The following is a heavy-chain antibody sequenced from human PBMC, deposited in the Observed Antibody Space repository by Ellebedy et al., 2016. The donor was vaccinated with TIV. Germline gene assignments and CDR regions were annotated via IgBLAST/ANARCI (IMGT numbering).Heavy chain of an antibody. CDR1: GFTFSSYG. CDR2: IWYDGSNT. CDR3: ARVLRAGQELDS. D-gene: IGHD1-1*01. Sequence: GESPKISCAASGFTFSSYGLPWVRQAPGKGLERVAVIWYDGSNTYYADSVKGRFTISSDNAKNSLYLQMNSLGAEDSAVYYCARVLRAGQELDSWGQGTAVTGYS. J-gene: IGHJ4*02. V-gene: IGHV3-33*01.